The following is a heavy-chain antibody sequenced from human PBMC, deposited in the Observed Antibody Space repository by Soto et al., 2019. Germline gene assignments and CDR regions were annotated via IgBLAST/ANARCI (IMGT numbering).Heavy chain of an antibody. J-gene: IGHJ4*02. CDR1: GGTFPNST. V-gene: IGHV1-69*02. Sequence: QVQLVQSGAEMKRPGSSVKVSCEASGGTFPNSTFNWVRQAPGQGLEWMGRIIPVLNIANYAQNFHGRIHITADKSTSTAYLELTSLRSDDTAIYFCARAPTASSPFVYWGQGSLVTVSS. CDR3: ARAPTASSPFVY. CDR2: IIPVLNIA. D-gene: IGHD1-26*01.